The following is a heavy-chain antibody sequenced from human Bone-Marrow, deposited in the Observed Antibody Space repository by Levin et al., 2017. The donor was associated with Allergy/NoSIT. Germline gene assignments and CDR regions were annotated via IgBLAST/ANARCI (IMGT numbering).Heavy chain of an antibody. CDR2: MSPDSGNT. J-gene: IGHJ3*02. CDR1: GYTFTSFD. D-gene: IGHD3/OR15-3a*01. Sequence: ASVKVSCKASGYTFTSFDLNWVRQGTGQGLEWMGWMSPDSGNTGYAQTFRGRLTMTRNISINTAYMELSSLSSEDTAVYYCARGFTSPLNDFWTGYYREVASDIWGQGTMVIVS. V-gene: IGHV1-8*01. CDR3: ARGFTSPLNDFWTGYYREVASDI.